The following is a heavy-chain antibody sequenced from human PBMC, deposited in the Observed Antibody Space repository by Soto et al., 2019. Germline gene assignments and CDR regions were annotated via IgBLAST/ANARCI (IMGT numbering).Heavy chain of an antibody. V-gene: IGHV4-39*01. D-gene: IGHD2-2*03. CDR1: GDSVSTNSYS. CDR2: IYSSENT. CDR3: ARLNGYCISTNCHGYYCMDV. Sequence: SETLSLTCTVSGDSVSTNSYSWGWIRQSPGKGLQWIGTIYSSENTYYNPSLLRRVTISVDTSKNEFSLRLSSVTAADTAVYYCARLNGYCISTNCHGYYCMDVWGQGTTV. J-gene: IGHJ6*02.